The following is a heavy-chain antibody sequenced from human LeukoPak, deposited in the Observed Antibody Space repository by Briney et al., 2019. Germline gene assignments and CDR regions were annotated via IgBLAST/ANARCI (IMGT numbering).Heavy chain of an antibody. D-gene: IGHD1-7*01. J-gene: IGHJ5*02. V-gene: IGHV3-30*03. CDR3: AREGMGTTFSAWFDP. Sequence: GGSLRLSCTASGFTFRNYGMHWVRQAPGKGLEWVAVVSSDGSVDYHADSVRGRFTVSRDNSKNTMFLQFNTLRPEDTAVYYCAREGMGTTFSAWFDPWGQGTLVTVSS. CDR1: GFTFRNYG. CDR2: VSSDGSVD.